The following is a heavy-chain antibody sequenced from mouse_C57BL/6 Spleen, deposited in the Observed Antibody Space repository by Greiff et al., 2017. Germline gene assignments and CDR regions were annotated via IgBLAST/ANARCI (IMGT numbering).Heavy chain of an antibody. Sequence: VKVVESGPGLVQPSQSLSITCTVSGFSLTSYGVHWVRQPPGKGLEWLGVIWSGGSTDYNAAFISRLSISKDNSKSQVFFKMNSLQADDTAIYYCAKNNDYGGPYAMDYWGQGTSVTVSS. J-gene: IGHJ4*01. CDR2: IWSGGST. CDR1: GFSLTSYG. D-gene: IGHD2-4*01. V-gene: IGHV2-4*01. CDR3: AKNNDYGGPYAMDY.